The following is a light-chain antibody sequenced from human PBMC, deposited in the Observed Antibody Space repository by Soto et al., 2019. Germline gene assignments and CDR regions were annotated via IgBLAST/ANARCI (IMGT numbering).Light chain of an antibody. V-gene: IGLV2-14*01. CDR2: DVS. J-gene: IGLJ1*01. CDR1: SSDVGGYNY. CDR3: SLYTSSSTPYV. Sequence: QRELTQPAYVHGSPGQSLTISCTENSSDVGGYNYVSWYQQHPGKAPKLMIYDVSNRPSGVSNRFSGSKSGNTASLTISGLQAEDEADYYCSLYTSSSTPYVFGTGTKVTVL.